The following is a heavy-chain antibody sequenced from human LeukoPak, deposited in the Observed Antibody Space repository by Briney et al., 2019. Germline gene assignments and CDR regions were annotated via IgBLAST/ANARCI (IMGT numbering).Heavy chain of an antibody. D-gene: IGHD5-18*01. Sequence: PSETLSLTCAVYGGSFSGYYWSWIRQPPGKGLEWIGEINHSGSTNYNPSLKSRVTISVDTSKNQFSLKLSSVTAADTAVYYCARGYPDTAMAFYGMDVWGQGTTVTVSS. CDR1: GGSFSGYY. J-gene: IGHJ6*02. CDR2: INHSGST. CDR3: ARGYPDTAMAFYGMDV. V-gene: IGHV4-34*01.